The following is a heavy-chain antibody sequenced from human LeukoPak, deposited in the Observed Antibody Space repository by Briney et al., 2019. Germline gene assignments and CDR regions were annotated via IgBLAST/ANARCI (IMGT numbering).Heavy chain of an antibody. CDR1: GFTFSSYW. CDR3: AKGVYTIVVVPAAIDY. Sequence: GGSLRLSCAASGFTFSSYWMSWVRQAPGKGLEWVANIKQDGSEKYYVDSVKGRFTISRDNTKNSLYLQMNSLRAEDTAVYYCAKGVYTIVVVPAAIDYWGQGTLVTVSS. J-gene: IGHJ4*02. D-gene: IGHD2-2*01. V-gene: IGHV3-7*03. CDR2: IKQDGSEK.